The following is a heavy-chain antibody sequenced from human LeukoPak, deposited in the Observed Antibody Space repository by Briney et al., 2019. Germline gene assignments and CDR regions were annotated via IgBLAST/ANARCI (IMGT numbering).Heavy chain of an antibody. CDR2: INPNSGGT. Sequence: GASVKVSCKASGYTFTGYYMHWVRQAPGQGLEWMGWINPNSGGTNYAQKFQGRVTMTRDTSISTAYMELSRLRSDDTAVYYCARALCVEMATPYYYYMDVWGKGTTVTVSS. D-gene: IGHD5-24*01. CDR1: GYTFTGYY. J-gene: IGHJ6*03. V-gene: IGHV1-2*02. CDR3: ARALCVEMATPYYYYMDV.